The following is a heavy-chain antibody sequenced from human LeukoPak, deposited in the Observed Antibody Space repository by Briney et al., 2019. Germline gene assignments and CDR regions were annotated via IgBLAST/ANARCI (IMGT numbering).Heavy chain of an antibody. V-gene: IGHV4-59*01. CDR3: VRVMLGTPNWFDP. CDR1: GGSLSSYY. D-gene: IGHD3-10*02. CDR2: IYYSGST. Sequence: SETLSLTCTVSGGSLSSYYWSWLRQPPGKGLEWIGYIYYSGSTNYNPSLKSRVTISVDTSKNQFSLKLSSVTAADTAVYYCVRVMLGTPNWFDPWGQGTLVTVSS. J-gene: IGHJ5*02.